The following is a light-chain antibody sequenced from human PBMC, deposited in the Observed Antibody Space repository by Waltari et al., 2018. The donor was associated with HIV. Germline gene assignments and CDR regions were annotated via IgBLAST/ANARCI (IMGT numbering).Light chain of an antibody. Sequence: DIVMTQSPDSLSVSLGERATINCKSSQSLFFSSNNKNYLAWYQQKPSQPPKLLIYWASTRDSGVPCRFSGSGSGTDFTLTITNVQAEDVAVYYCQQYLSNRTFGQGTKVEIK. J-gene: IGKJ1*01. CDR3: QQYLSNRT. V-gene: IGKV4-1*01. CDR1: QSLFFSSNNKNY. CDR2: WAS.